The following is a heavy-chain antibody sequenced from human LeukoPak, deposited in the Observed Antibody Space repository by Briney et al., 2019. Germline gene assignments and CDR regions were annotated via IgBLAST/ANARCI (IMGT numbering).Heavy chain of an antibody. CDR1: GFTFNIYS. D-gene: IGHD3-22*01. CDR2: ITSSGDAT. J-gene: IGHJ4*02. CDR3: AKDRPNYHESNGHYYRPNGDY. V-gene: IGHV3-23*01. Sequence: GGSLRLSCAASGFTFNIYSMSWVRQAPGKGLEWVSSITSSGDATSYADSVKDRFTISRDNSKNMLYLQMSRLRAEDTAAYYCAKDRPNYHESNGHYYRPNGDYWGQGTLVTVSS.